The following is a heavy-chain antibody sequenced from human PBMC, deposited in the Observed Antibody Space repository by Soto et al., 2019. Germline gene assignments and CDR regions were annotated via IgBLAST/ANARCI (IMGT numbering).Heavy chain of an antibody. CDR3: ARDPPSSNYDSSGYYPDYFQH. Sequence: GGSLRLSCAASGFTFSSYSMNWVRQAPGKGLEWVSYISSSSSTIYYADSVKGRFTISRDNAKNSLYLQMNSLRDEDTAVYYCARDPPSSNYDSSGYYPDYFQHWGQGTLVTVSS. CDR1: GFTFSSYS. CDR2: ISSSSSTI. V-gene: IGHV3-48*02. D-gene: IGHD3-22*01. J-gene: IGHJ1*01.